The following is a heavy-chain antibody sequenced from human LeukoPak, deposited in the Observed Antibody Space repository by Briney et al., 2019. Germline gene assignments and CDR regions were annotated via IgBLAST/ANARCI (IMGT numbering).Heavy chain of an antibody. Sequence: GGSLRLSCAASGFTFSAYAMNWVRQAPGKGLEWVSSISGSGGRTYYSDSVKGRFTISRDNSKNTLYLQLNGLRAEDTAVYYCARHRYYSLDYWGQGTLVTVSS. CDR2: ISGSGGRT. D-gene: IGHD1-26*01. V-gene: IGHV3-23*01. J-gene: IGHJ4*02. CDR1: GFTFSAYA. CDR3: ARHRYYSLDY.